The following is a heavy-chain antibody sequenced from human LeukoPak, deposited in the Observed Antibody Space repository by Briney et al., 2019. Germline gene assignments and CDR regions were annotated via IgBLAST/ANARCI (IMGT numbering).Heavy chain of an antibody. Sequence: GGSLRLSCTASGFTFGNYWMHWVRQAPGKGLVWVSHINTDGSDTDYADSVKGRFTISRDNAKNTLYLQMNSLRAEDMAVYYCARDREQFDAFDIWGQGTIVTVSS. CDR2: INTDGSDT. D-gene: IGHD1/OR15-1a*01. J-gene: IGHJ3*02. CDR3: ARDREQFDAFDI. CDR1: GFTFGNYW. V-gene: IGHV3-74*01.